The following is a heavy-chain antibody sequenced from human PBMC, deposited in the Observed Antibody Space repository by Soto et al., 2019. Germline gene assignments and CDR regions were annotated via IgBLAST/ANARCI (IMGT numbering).Heavy chain of an antibody. CDR3: ARDVTVAAAHCFDP. Sequence: GASVNVSSKDSGYTSTSYVISSMRQASGQGLEWMGWISAYNGNTHYAQKLQGRVTMTTDTSTSTAYMELRSLRSDDTAGYYCARDVTVAAAHCFDPWGQGTLVTFSS. J-gene: IGHJ5*02. D-gene: IGHD6-19*01. CDR2: ISAYNGNT. V-gene: IGHV1-18*01. CDR1: GYTSTSYV.